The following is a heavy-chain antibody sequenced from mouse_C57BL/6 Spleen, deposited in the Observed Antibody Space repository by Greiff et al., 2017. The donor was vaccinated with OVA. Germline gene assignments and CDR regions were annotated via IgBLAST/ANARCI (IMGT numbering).Heavy chain of an antibody. D-gene: IGHD1-1*01. CDR1: GYTFTSYW. J-gene: IGHJ1*03. CDR3: AVFYGSSYGFDV. Sequence: QVQLQQSGAELVRPGSSVKLSCKASGYTFTSYWMHWVKQRPIQGLEWIGNIDPSDSETHYNQKFKDKATLTVDKSSSTAYMQLSSLTSEDSAVYYCAVFYGSSYGFDVWGTGTTVTVSS. CDR2: IDPSDSET. V-gene: IGHV1-52*01.